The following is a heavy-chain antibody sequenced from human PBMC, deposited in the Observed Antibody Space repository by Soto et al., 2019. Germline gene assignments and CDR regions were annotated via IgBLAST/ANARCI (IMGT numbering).Heavy chain of an antibody. Sequence: PSETLSLTCTVSGGSISSYYWSWIRQPPGKGLEWIGYIYYSGSTNYNPSLKSRVTISVDTSKNQFSLKLSSVTAADTAVYYCASTLGYCSGGRCYGFDYWGQGTLVTVYS. D-gene: IGHD2-15*01. V-gene: IGHV4-59*01. CDR3: ASTLGYCSGGRCYGFDY. CDR2: IYYSGST. J-gene: IGHJ4*02. CDR1: GGSISSYY.